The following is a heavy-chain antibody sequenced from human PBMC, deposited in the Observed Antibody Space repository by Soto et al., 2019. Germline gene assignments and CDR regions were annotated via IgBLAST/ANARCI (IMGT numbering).Heavy chain of an antibody. Sequence: QVHLVQSEAKVRKPGSSVKVSCKSSGGSFTTDAIIWVRQAPGQGLEWMGGINPLFRTPVYAQKFQGRVTISADESTSAAHLEVTGLTPEDTAVYFCAKGVASSDWGQGTPVTVSS. CDR2: INPLFRTP. CDR1: GGSFTTDA. CDR3: AKGVASSD. V-gene: IGHV1-69*01. D-gene: IGHD5-12*01. J-gene: IGHJ4*02.